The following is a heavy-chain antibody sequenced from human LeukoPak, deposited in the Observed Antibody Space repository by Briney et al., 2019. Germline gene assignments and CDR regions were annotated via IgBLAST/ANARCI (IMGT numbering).Heavy chain of an antibody. J-gene: IGHJ6*02. Sequence: GGSLRLSCAASGFTFSNYAMIWVRQAPGKGLEWVAVISYDGSNKYYADSVKGRFTISRDNSKNTLYLQMNSLRAEDTAVYYCARDSYGMDVWGQGTTVTVSS. CDR2: ISYDGSNK. CDR1: GFTFSNYA. CDR3: ARDSYGMDV. V-gene: IGHV3-30-3*01.